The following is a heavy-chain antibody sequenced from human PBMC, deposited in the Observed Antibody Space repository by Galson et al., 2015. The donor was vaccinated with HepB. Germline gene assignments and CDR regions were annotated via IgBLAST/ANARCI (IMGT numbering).Heavy chain of an antibody. CDR3: ARYLRQWLVPPSGIDV. CDR2: INHSGST. CDR1: GGSLSGYY. D-gene: IGHD6-19*01. Sequence: ETLSLTCAVSGGSLSGYYWSSIRPPPGKGLEWIGEINHSGSTNYNPPLKSRVTISVDTSKNPFSLKLSSVTAADTAVYYCARYLRQWLVPPSGIDVWGQGTTVTVSS. J-gene: IGHJ6*02. V-gene: IGHV4-34*01.